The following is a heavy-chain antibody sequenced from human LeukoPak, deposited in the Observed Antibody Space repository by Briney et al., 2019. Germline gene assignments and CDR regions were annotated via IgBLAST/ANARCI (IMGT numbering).Heavy chain of an antibody. CDR2: IRSSSSYI. V-gene: IGHV3-21*01. Sequence: KPGGSLRLSCAASGFTFSSYSMNWVRQAPGKGREWVSSIRSSSSYIYYADSVKGRFTISRDNAKNSLYLQMNSLRAEDTAVYYCARGGPYYGSGSYYSPGYWGQGTLVTVSS. D-gene: IGHD3-10*01. CDR1: GFTFSSYS. CDR3: ARGGPYYGSGSYYSPGY. J-gene: IGHJ4*02.